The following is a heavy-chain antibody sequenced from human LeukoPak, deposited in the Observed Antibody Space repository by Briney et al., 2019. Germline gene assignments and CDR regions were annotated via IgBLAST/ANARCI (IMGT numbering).Heavy chain of an antibody. V-gene: IGHV5-51*01. CDR2: IYPGDSDT. D-gene: IGHD5-12*01. CDR3: ATRAGYSGYDFHY. CDR1: GYSFTSYW. Sequence: GESLKISCKGSGYSFTSYWIGWVRQMPGKGLEWMGIIYPGDSDTRYSPSLQGQVTISADKSISTAYLQWSSLKASDTAMYYCATRAGYSGYDFHYWGQGTLVTVSS. J-gene: IGHJ4*02.